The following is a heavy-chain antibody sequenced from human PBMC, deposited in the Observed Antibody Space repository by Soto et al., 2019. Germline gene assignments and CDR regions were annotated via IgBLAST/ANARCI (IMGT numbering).Heavy chain of an antibody. CDR3: ARGTNWFDP. V-gene: IGHV4-30-2*01. J-gene: IGHJ5*02. CDR1: GGSISSGGYS. CDR2: IYHSGST. Sequence: SETLSLTCAVSGGSISSGGYSWSWIRQPPGKGLEWIGYIYHSGSTYYNPSLKSRVTISVDRSKNQFSLKLSSVTAADTAVYYCARGTNWFDPWGQGTLVTVSS.